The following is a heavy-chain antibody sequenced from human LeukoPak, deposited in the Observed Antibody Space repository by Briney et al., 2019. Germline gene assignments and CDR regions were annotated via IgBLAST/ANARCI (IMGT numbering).Heavy chain of an antibody. CDR1: GGSISSSNW. J-gene: IGHJ6*04. D-gene: IGHD3-3*01. Sequence: SGTLSLTCAVSGGSISSSNWWSWVRQPPGKGLEWIGEIYHSGSTNYNPSLKSRVTISVDKSKNQFSLKLSSVTAADTAVYYCARQRITMFGPYYGMDVWGKGTTVTVSS. CDR2: IYHSGST. V-gene: IGHV4-4*02. CDR3: ARQRITMFGPYYGMDV.